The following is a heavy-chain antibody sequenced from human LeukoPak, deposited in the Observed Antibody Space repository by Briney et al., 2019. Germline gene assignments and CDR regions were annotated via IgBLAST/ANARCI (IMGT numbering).Heavy chain of an antibody. J-gene: IGHJ6*03. CDR2: ISGSGGST. CDR3: AKDGALAAAPYYYYYYMDV. V-gene: IGHV3-23*01. Sequence: GGSLRLFCAASGFTFSSYAMSWVRQAPGRGLEWLSAISGSGGSTYYADSVKGRFTISRDNSKNTLYLQMNSLRAEDTAVYYCAKDGALAAAPYYYYYYMDVWGKGTTVTVSS. CDR1: GFTFSSYA. D-gene: IGHD6-13*01.